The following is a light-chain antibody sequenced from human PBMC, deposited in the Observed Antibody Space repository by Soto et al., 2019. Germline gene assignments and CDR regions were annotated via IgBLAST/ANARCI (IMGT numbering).Light chain of an antibody. CDR3: QQRSNWPPEIT. Sequence: EIVLTQSPATQSLSPGERATLSCRASQSITSNLAWYQQKPGQAPRLLIYDASNRATGIPARFSGSGSGTDFTLTISSLEPEDFAVYYCQQRSNWPPEITFGQGTRLEIK. J-gene: IGKJ5*01. CDR2: DAS. V-gene: IGKV3-11*01. CDR1: QSITSN.